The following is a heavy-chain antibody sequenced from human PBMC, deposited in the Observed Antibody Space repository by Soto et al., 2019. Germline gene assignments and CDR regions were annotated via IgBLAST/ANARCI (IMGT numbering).Heavy chain of an antibody. V-gene: IGHV4-59*01. J-gene: IGHJ5*02. CDR2: IYYSGST. CDR1: GSSMTTYY. D-gene: IGHD3-3*01. Sequence: SETLSLTCSVSGSSMTTYYWHWIRQPPGKGLEWIGYIYYSGSTNYNPSLKSRVTISIDTSKNQFSLKLSSVTAADTAVYYCARTYYDFWSGYWRWFDPWGQGTLVTVSS. CDR3: ARTYYDFWSGYWRWFDP.